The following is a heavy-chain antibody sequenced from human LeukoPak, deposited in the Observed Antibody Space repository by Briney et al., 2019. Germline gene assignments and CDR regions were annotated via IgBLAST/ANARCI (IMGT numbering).Heavy chain of an antibody. CDR1: GASISSGGYY. D-gene: IGHD5-12*01. V-gene: IGHV4-31*03. Sequence: SQTLSLTCTVSGASISSGGYYWSWIRQHPGKGLEWIGYIYYSGSTYYNPSLKSRVTISVDTSKNQFSLKLSSVTAADTAVYYCAVASVATIDYWGQGTLVTVSS. J-gene: IGHJ4*02. CDR2: IYYSGST. CDR3: AVASVATIDY.